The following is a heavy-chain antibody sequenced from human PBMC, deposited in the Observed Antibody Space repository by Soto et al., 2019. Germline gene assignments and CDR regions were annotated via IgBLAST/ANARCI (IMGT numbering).Heavy chain of an antibody. V-gene: IGHV3-33*01. CDR3: ARVRGWFGEREETYHDAFDI. CDR1: GFTFSSYG. D-gene: IGHD3-10*01. CDR2: IWYDGSNK. J-gene: IGHJ3*02. Sequence: GGSLRLSCAASGFTFSSYGMHWVRQAPGKGLEWVAVIWYDGSNKYYADSVKGRFTISRDNSKNTLYLQMNSLRAEDTAVYYCARVRGWFGEREETYHDAFDIWGQGTMVTVSS.